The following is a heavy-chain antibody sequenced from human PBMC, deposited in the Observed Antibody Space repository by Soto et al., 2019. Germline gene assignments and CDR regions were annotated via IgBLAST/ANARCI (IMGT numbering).Heavy chain of an antibody. J-gene: IGHJ4*02. Sequence: PGESLKISCKGSGYSFTSYWISWVRQMPGKGLEWMGRIDPSDSYTNNNPSFQGHVTISADKSINTAYLQWSSLKASDTAIYYCARTFGGHLYSFDFWGQGTLVTVSS. D-gene: IGHD3-16*01. V-gene: IGHV5-10-1*01. CDR1: GYSFTSYW. CDR3: ARTFGGHLYSFDF. CDR2: IDPSDSYT.